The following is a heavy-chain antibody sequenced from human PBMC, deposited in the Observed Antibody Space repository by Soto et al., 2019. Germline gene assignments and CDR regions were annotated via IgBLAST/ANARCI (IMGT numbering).Heavy chain of an antibody. CDR3: ARDGYDSSGDSEYFQY. CDR1: GFTFSSYA. J-gene: IGHJ1*01. CDR2: ISYDGSNK. Sequence: GGSLRLSCAASGFTFSSYAMHWVRQAPGKGLEWVAVISYDGSNKYYADSVKGRFTISRDNSKNTLYLQMNSLRAEDTAVYYCARDGYDSSGDSEYFQYWGQGTLVTVSS. V-gene: IGHV3-30-3*01. D-gene: IGHD3-22*01.